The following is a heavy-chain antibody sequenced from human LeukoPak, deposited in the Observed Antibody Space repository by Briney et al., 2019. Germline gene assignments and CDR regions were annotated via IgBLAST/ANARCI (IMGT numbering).Heavy chain of an antibody. CDR3: AKDANVVVTAPDDY. Sequence: GGSLRLSCVDSGFTFSTYSMNWVRQAPGKGLEWASSISSSSSYIYYGDSVKGRFTISRDNAKNSLYLQMNSLRAEDTALYYCAKDANVVVTAPDDYWGQGTLVTVSS. J-gene: IGHJ4*02. V-gene: IGHV3-21*04. CDR2: ISSSSSYI. D-gene: IGHD2-21*02. CDR1: GFTFSTYS.